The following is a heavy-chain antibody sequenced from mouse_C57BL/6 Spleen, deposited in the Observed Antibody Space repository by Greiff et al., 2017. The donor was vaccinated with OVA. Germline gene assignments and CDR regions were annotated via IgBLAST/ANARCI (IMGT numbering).Heavy chain of an antibody. CDR1: GFTFSSYG. Sequence: EVKLVESGGDLVKPGGSLKLSCAASGFTFSSYGMSWVRQTPDKRLEWVATISSGGSYTYYPDSVKGRFTISRDNAKNTLYLQMSSLKSEDTAMYYGARHGFTTVVATAMDYWGQGTSVTVSS. CDR2: ISSGGSYT. CDR3: ARHGFTTVVATAMDY. J-gene: IGHJ4*01. V-gene: IGHV5-6*01. D-gene: IGHD1-1*01.